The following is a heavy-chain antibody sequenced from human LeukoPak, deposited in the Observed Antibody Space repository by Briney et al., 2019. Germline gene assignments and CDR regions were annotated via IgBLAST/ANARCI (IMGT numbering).Heavy chain of an antibody. J-gene: IGHJ6*02. D-gene: IGHD1-20*01. Sequence: SETLSLTCTVSGGSISSYYWGWIRQPPGKGLEWIGSIYYSGNTYYNPSLKSRVTISVDTSKNQFSLKLSSVTAADTAVYYCARYNSRDYYYGMDVWGQGTTVTVSS. CDR1: GGSISSYY. CDR2: IYYSGNT. CDR3: ARYNSRDYYYGMDV. V-gene: IGHV4-39*01.